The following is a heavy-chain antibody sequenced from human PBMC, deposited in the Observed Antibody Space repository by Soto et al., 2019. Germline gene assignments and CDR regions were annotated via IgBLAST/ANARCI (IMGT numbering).Heavy chain of an antibody. J-gene: IGHJ6*02. V-gene: IGHV5-51*01. Sequence: PGESLKISCKGSGYIFTSYWIGWGLQMPGKGLEWMGIIYPGDSDTRYSPSFQGQVTISADKSISTAYLQWSSLKASDTAMYYCARFPTIFGVVIPMDVWGQGTTVTVSS. CDR3: ARFPTIFGVVIPMDV. D-gene: IGHD3-3*01. CDR2: IYPGDSDT. CDR1: GYIFTSYW.